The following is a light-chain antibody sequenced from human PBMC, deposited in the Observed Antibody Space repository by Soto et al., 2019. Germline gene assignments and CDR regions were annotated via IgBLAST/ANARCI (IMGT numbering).Light chain of an antibody. CDR2: EVT. Sequence: QSVLTQPPSASGSPGQSVTISCTGTSSDVGGYDFVSWYQQHPGKAPKLIIYEVTNRPSGVSNRFSGSKSGNTASLTISGLRTEDEADYYCSSYTSSSTLYVFATGTKLTVL. J-gene: IGLJ1*01. CDR1: SSDVGGYDF. CDR3: SSYTSSSTLYV. V-gene: IGLV2-14*01.